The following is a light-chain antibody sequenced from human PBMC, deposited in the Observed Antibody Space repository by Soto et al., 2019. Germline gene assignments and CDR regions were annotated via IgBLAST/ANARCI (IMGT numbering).Light chain of an antibody. Sequence: DIVMTQSPATLSVSPGERATLSCRASQTISSNLAWYQQKPGQTPRLLIYGASTRAAGIPARFSGSGSGTDFTLTITSLQSEDFAVYYCQQYNNWPPFTFGPGTMVDIK. CDR2: GAS. CDR1: QTISSN. V-gene: IGKV3-15*01. J-gene: IGKJ3*01. CDR3: QQYNNWPPFT.